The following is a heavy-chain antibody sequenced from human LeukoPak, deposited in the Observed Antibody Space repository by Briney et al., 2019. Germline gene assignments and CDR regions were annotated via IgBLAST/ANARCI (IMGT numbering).Heavy chain of an antibody. V-gene: IGHV3-30-3*01. CDR3: ARDLYPEQLVFLL. Sequence: GGSLRLSCAASGFTFSSYAMHWVRQAPGKGLEWVAVISYDGSNKYYADSVKGRFTISRDNSKNTLYLQMNSLRAEDTAVYYCARDLYPEQLVFLLWGQGTLVTVSS. J-gene: IGHJ4*02. CDR1: GFTFSSYA. CDR2: ISYDGSNK. D-gene: IGHD6-13*01.